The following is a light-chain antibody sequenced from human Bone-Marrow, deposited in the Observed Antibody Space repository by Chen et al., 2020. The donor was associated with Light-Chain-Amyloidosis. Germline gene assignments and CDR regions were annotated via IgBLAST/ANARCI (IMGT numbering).Light chain of an antibody. CDR3: QCYEGGSQRV. V-gene: IGLV6-57*01. Sequence: NFMLTQPHSVSESPGKTVIISCTRSSGSIATNYVQWYQQRPGSSPTTVIYEDDQRPSGVPDRFSGSMDSASRAVSLSMAEREHEEEASDCSQCYEGGSQRVIGGGTKLTV. CDR1: SGSIATNY. J-gene: IGLJ3*02. CDR2: EDD.